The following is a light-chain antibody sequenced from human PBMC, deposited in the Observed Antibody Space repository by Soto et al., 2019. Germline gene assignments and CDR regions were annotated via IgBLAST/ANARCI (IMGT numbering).Light chain of an antibody. J-gene: IGKJ1*01. Sequence: DIRMNVSPSTLSGSVGDRGTIACRASQTISSWLAWYQQKPGKAPKLLIYKASTLKSGVPSRFSGSGSGTEFTLTISSLQPDDFATYYCQHYNSYSEAFGQRTMVDI. CDR1: QTISSW. CDR3: QHYNSYSEA. CDR2: KAS. V-gene: IGKV1-5*03.